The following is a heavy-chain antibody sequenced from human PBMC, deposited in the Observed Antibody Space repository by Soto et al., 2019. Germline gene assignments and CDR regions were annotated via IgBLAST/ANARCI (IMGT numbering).Heavy chain of an antibody. V-gene: IGHV1-69*01. Sequence: QVQLVQSGAEVKKPGSSVKVSCKASGGTFSSYAISWVRQAPGQGLEWMGGIIPIFGTANYAQKFQGRVTITADESTSTAYMELSSLRSEHTAVYYCARDSPTHGDSSRYGMDVWGQGTTVTVSS. CDR1: GGTFSSYA. J-gene: IGHJ6*02. D-gene: IGHD6-13*01. CDR3: ARDSPTHGDSSRYGMDV. CDR2: IIPIFGTA.